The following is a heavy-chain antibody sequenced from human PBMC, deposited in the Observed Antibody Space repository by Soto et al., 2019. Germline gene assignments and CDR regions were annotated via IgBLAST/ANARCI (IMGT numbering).Heavy chain of an antibody. V-gene: IGHV3-21*01. Sequence: EVQLVESGGGLVKPGGSLRLSCAASGFTFSIYSMNWVRQAPGKGLEWVSSISPGSENMFYADSVKGRFTISRDNAKNSLYLQMNSLRAEDKAVFYCVRPRGDGTFDYWGPGTLVTVSS. D-gene: IGHD1-1*01. CDR3: VRPRGDGTFDY. CDR2: ISPGSENM. CDR1: GFTFSIYS. J-gene: IGHJ4*02.